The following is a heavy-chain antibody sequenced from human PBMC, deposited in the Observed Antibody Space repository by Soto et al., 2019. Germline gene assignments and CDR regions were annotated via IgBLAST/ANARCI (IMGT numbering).Heavy chain of an antibody. J-gene: IGHJ6*02. CDR3: ARDMGGDYEPYYYYGMDV. CDR2: INPSGGST. D-gene: IGHD4-17*01. Sequence: ASVKVSCKASGYTFTSYYMHWVRQAPGQGLEWMGIINPSGGSTSYAQKFQGRVTMTRDTSTSTVYMELSSLRSEDTAVYYCARDMGGDYEPYYYYGMDVWGQGTTVTVSS. V-gene: IGHV1-46*03. CDR1: GYTFTSYY.